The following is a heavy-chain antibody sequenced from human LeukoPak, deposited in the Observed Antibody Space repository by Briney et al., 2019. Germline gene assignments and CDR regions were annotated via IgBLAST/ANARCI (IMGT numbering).Heavy chain of an antibody. CDR1: GGTFSSYA. D-gene: IGHD2-2*02. Sequence: ASVKVSCKASGGTFSSYAISWVRQAPGQGLEWMGGIIPIFGTANYAQKFQGRVTITADESTSTAYIELSSLRSEDTAVYYCASSGHLGYCSSTSCYTDYWGQGTLVTVSS. J-gene: IGHJ4*02. CDR2: IIPIFGTA. V-gene: IGHV1-69*13. CDR3: ASSGHLGYCSSTSCYTDY.